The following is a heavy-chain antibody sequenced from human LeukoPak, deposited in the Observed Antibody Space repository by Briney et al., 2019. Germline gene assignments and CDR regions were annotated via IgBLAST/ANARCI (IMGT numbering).Heavy chain of an antibody. CDR3: ARGSGWEPVDY. CDR2: ISSSSSYI. D-gene: IGHD1-26*01. CDR1: GFTFSSYS. J-gene: IGHJ4*02. Sequence: GGSLRLSCAASGFTFSSYSMNWVSQAPGKGLEWVSSISSSSSYIYYADSVKGRFTISRDNAKNSLYLQMNSLRAEDTAVYYCARGSGWEPVDYWGQGTLVTVSS. V-gene: IGHV3-21*01.